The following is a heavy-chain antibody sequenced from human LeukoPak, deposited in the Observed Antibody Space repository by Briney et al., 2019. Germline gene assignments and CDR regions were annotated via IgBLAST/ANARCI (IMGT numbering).Heavy chain of an antibody. CDR2: IWYDGSNK. D-gene: IGHD2-15*01. CDR1: GFTFSSYG. CDR3: ANVVVPDGMDV. Sequence: GRSLRLSCAASGFTFSSYGMHWVRQAPGKGLEWVAVIWYDGSNKYYADSVKGRFTISRDNSKNTLYLQMNSLRGEDTAVYYCANVVVPDGMDVWGQGTTVTVSS. V-gene: IGHV3-33*06. J-gene: IGHJ6*02.